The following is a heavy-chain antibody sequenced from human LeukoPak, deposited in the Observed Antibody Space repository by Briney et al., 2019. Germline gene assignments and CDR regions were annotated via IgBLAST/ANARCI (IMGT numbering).Heavy chain of an antibody. CDR2: INLSSTSI. CDR3: VRLRRNSDRSGYYYFYNY. CDR1: GFTFSDYS. J-gene: IGHJ4*02. V-gene: IGHV3-21*01. Sequence: GGSLRLFCAASGFTFSDYSIKGLRQAPGKGPEGVSSINLSSTSIYYADAVKGRFTISRDNAKSSLYLQMNSLEAEDTARYYCVRLRRNSDRSGYYYFYNYWGQGIQVTVSS. D-gene: IGHD3-22*01.